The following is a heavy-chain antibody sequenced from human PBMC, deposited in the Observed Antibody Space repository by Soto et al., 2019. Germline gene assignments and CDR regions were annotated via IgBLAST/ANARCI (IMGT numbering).Heavy chain of an antibody. D-gene: IGHD3-3*01. Sequence: SETLSLTCTVSGDSIGGVGYWSFIRQFPGRGLEWIGYIYYSGSTYYNPSLKSRVTISVDTSKNQFSLKLSSVTAADTAVYYCARGLLDDFWSGYYGWFDPWGQGTLVTVSS. CDR1: GDSIGGVGY. CDR2: IYYSGST. V-gene: IGHV4-30-4*08. CDR3: ARGLLDDFWSGYYGWFDP. J-gene: IGHJ5*02.